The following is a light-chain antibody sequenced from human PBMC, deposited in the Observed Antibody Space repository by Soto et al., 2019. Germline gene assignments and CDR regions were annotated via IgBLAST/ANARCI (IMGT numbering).Light chain of an antibody. CDR2: DAT. V-gene: IGKV1-33*01. Sequence: DIQMTQSPSSLSASVGDRVTITCQASHDINNFLNWYQHKPGKAPKLLIYDATNLETGVPSRFSGSGSGTTFTFTITGLQPEDIATYYCQQYDLGFTVGPGTKVDIK. CDR3: QQYDLGFT. CDR1: HDINNF. J-gene: IGKJ3*01.